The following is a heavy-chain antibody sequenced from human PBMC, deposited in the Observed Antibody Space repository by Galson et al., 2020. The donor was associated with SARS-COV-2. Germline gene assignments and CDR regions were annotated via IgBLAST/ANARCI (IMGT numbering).Heavy chain of an antibody. CDR1: GFTFSNAW. CDR2: IKSKTDGGTT. Sequence: GGSLRLSCAASGFTFSNAWMSWVRQAPGKGLEWVGRIKSKTDGGTTDYAAPVKGRFTISRDDSKNTLYLQMNSLKTEDTAVYYCTTGRPLMIFGTTGTNDAFDIWGQGTMVTVSS. D-gene: IGHD1-1*01. CDR3: TTGRPLMIFGTTGTNDAFDI. V-gene: IGHV3-15*01. J-gene: IGHJ3*02.